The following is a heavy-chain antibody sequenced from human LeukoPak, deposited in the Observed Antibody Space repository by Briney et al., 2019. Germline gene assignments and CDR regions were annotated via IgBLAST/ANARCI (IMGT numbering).Heavy chain of an antibody. CDR1: GFTFSSYN. D-gene: IGHD5-24*01. CDR3: AREWLSCENAGCDPALDY. CDR2: IGFSSRHI. V-gene: IGHV3-21*01. Sequence: GGSLRLSCAASGFTFSSYNMNWVRQAPGKGLEWVSSIGFSSRHIYYADSVRGRFTVTRDNAKRSLFLQMDSLRAEDTAVYYCAREWLSCENAGCDPALDYWGQGTLVTVSS. J-gene: IGHJ4*02.